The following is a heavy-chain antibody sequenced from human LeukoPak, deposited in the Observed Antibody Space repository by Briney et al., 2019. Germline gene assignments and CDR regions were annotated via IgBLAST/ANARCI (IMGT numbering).Heavy chain of an antibody. CDR1: GFTFSTYT. D-gene: IGHD1-26*01. Sequence: GGSLRLSCAASGFTFSTYTMHWVRQAPGRGLEWVAVLSHDGSNEDYGDSVKGRFTISRDNPKNTLYLVMNSLRTEDRAIYYCAKVSWVGRCHPRNYFDSWGQGTLVTVSS. CDR2: LSHDGSNE. V-gene: IGHV3-30-3*01. J-gene: IGHJ4*02. CDR3: AKVSWVGRCHPRNYFDS.